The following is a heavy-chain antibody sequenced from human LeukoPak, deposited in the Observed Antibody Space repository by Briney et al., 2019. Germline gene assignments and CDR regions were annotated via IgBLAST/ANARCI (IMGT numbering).Heavy chain of an antibody. CDR1: GFTFSSYA. V-gene: IGHV3-23*01. CDR2: ISGSGGST. CDR3: AKDRTPWVVVPAASSY. Sequence: GGSLRLSCAASGFTFSSYAMSWVRQAPGKGLEWVSVISGSGGSTDYADSVKGRFTISRDNSKNTLYLQMNSLRAEDTAVYYCAKDRTPWVVVPAASSYWGQGTLVTVSS. J-gene: IGHJ4*02. D-gene: IGHD2-2*01.